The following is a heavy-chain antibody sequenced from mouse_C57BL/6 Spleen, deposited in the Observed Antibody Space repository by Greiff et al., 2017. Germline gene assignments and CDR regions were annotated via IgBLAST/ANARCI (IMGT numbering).Heavy chain of an antibody. CDR3: ASYDSAY. D-gene: IGHD2-4*01. CDR1: GFTFSDYY. J-gene: IGHJ3*01. Sequence: EVKVVESGGGLVQPGGSLKLSCAASGFTFSDYYMYWVRQTPEKRLEWVAYISNGGGSTYYPDTVKGRFTISRDNAKNTLYLQMSRLKSEDTAMYYCASYDSAYWGQGTLVTVSA. CDR2: ISNGGGST. V-gene: IGHV5-12*01.